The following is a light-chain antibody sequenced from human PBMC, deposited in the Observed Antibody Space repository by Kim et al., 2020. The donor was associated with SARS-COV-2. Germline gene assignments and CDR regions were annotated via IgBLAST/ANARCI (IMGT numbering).Light chain of an antibody. V-gene: IGLV1-51*01. J-gene: IGLJ2*01. CDR1: SSNIGNGF. CDR2: DNN. Sequence: GKNVTISCSGSSSNIGNGFVSWYQQLPGTAPKLLIYDNNSRPAGMPDRFFGSKCGTSATLGITGLQTGDEADYYCGTWDSSLSAVVFGGGTQLTVL. CDR3: GTWDSSLSAVV.